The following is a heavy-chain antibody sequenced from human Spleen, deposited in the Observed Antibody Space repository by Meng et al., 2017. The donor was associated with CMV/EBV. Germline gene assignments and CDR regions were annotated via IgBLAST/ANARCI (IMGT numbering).Heavy chain of an antibody. CDR1: GFTFSSYW. Sequence: GGSLRLSCAASGFTFSSYWMHWVRQAPGKGLVWVSRINSDGSSTSYADSVKGRFTISRDNAKNTLYLQMNSLRAEDTAVYYCARGGAARYYYYGMDVWGQGTTVTV. CDR2: INSDGSST. J-gene: IGHJ6*02. CDR3: ARGGAARYYYYGMDV. D-gene: IGHD4-17*01. V-gene: IGHV3-74*01.